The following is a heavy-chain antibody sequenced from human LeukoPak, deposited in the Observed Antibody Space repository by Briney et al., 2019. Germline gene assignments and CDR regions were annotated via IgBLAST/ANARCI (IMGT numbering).Heavy chain of an antibody. CDR2: ISAYNGNT. CDR3: ARQDYDFWSGYYTTFDY. V-gene: IGHV1-18*01. J-gene: IGHJ4*02. Sequence: ASVKVSCKASGYTFTSYGISWVRQAPGQGLEWMGWISAYNGNTNYAQKLQGRVTMTTDTSTSTAYMELRSLRSDDTAVYYRARQDYDFWSGYYTTFDYWGQGTLVTVSS. CDR1: GYTFTSYG. D-gene: IGHD3-3*01.